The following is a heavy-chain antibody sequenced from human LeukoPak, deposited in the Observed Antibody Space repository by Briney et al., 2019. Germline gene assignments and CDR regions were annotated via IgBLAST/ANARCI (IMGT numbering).Heavy chain of an antibody. CDR1: GFDFSSQS. J-gene: IGHJ4*02. Sequence: AGGSLRLSCAASGFDFSSQSMHWIRQAPGKGLEWVSSISSSGSYKYYADSLKGRLTISRDNAGNSVFLLLQSLTVEDTAVYYCARGMIRGALWCVDFWGLGSLVTVSS. D-gene: IGHD4/OR15-4a*01. CDR2: ISSSGSYK. V-gene: IGHV3-21*01. CDR3: ARGMIRGALWCVDF.